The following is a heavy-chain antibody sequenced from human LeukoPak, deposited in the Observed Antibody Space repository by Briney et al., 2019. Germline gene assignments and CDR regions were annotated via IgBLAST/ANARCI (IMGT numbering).Heavy chain of an antibody. J-gene: IGHJ4*02. CDR3: ARFKRAGGWSYFDY. Sequence: SSETLSLTCTVSGDSISTYYWSWIQKPPGKGLEWIGHIYNSGSTNYSPSLKSRVTISVDTSKNQFSLKLSSVTAADTAVYYCARFKRAGGWSYFDYWGQGTLVTVSS. CDR2: IYNSGST. CDR1: GDSISTYY. D-gene: IGHD6-19*01. V-gene: IGHV4-59*01.